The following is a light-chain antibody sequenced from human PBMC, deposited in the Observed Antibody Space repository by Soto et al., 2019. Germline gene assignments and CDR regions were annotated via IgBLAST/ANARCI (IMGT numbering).Light chain of an antibody. Sequence: EIVLTQSPATLSLSPGERSTLSCRASQSVSSYLAWYQQKPGQAPRLLIYAASNRATGIPARFSGSGSGTDLPLTISSLEADCFAVYYCQQSSNWPPGRLTFGGGTKVEIK. J-gene: IGKJ4*01. V-gene: IGKV3-11*01. CDR2: AAS. CDR1: QSVSSY. CDR3: QQSSNWPPGRLT.